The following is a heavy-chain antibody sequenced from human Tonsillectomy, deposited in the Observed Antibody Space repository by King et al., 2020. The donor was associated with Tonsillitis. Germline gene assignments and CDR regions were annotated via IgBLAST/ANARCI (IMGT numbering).Heavy chain of an antibody. CDR3: ARGDRGADDAFDI. CDR1: GFTFRDYY. J-gene: IGHJ3*02. D-gene: IGHD4/OR15-4a*01. V-gene: IGHV3-11*01. Sequence: VQLVESGGGLGKPGGSLRLSCAASGFTFRDYYISWIPQAPGEGLEWGLYISSSGSTIYYADSVKGRFTISRDNAKNSLYLQMNSLRAEDTAVYYCARGDRGADDAFDIWGQGTMVTVSS. CDR2: ISSSGSTI.